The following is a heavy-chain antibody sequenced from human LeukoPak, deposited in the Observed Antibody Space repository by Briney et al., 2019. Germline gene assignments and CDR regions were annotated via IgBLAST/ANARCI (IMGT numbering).Heavy chain of an antibody. J-gene: IGHJ3*02. Sequence: GASVKVSCKASGYTFTGHYMHWVRQAPGQGLEWMGWINPNSGGTNYAQKLQGRVTMTTDTSTSTAYMELRSLRSDDTAVYYCATIPLKDYYDSSGSSDAFDIWGQGTMVTVSS. V-gene: IGHV1-2*02. D-gene: IGHD3-22*01. CDR2: INPNSGGT. CDR1: GYTFTGHY. CDR3: ATIPLKDYYDSSGSSDAFDI.